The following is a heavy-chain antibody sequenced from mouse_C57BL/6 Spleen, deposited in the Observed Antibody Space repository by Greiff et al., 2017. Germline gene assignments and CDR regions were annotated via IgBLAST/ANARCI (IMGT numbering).Heavy chain of an antibody. CDR1: GYAFSSSW. J-gene: IGHJ1*03. V-gene: IGHV1-82*01. CDR2: IYPGIGDT. CDR3: ARDILLVYWYFDD. D-gene: IGHD1-1*01. Sequence: VQLQQSGPELVKPGASVKISCKASGYAFSSSWMNWVKQRPGKGLEWIGRIYPGIGDTNYNEKFKGKATLTADKSSSTAYMQLSSLTSEYYAVYFCARDILLVYWYFDDWGTGTTVTVSS.